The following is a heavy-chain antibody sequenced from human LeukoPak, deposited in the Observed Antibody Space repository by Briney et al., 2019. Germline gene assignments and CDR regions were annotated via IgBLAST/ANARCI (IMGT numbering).Heavy chain of an antibody. CDR2: INHSGST. Sequence: SETLSLTCAVYGGSFSGYYWSWIRQPPGKGLEWIGEINHSGSTNYNPSLKSRGTISVDTSQNQFSLKLSSVTAADTAVYYCARGNRYFDWLWFDPWGQGTLVTVSS. CDR1: GGSFSGYY. CDR3: ARGNRYFDWLWFDP. V-gene: IGHV4-34*01. J-gene: IGHJ5*02. D-gene: IGHD3-9*01.